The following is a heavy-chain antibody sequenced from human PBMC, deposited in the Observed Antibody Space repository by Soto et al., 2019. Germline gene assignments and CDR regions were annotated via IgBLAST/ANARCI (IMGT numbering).Heavy chain of an antibody. Sequence: EVQLLESGGGLVQPGGSLRLSCAPSGFTFSSYAMSWVRQAPGKGLEWVSSISGSGDTIYYADFVKGRFTISRDNSKNTLYLQMNSLRDWDTALYYCGKGPVRDSAFDYWGQGTLVTVS. CDR1: GFTFSSYA. CDR2: ISGSGDTI. V-gene: IGHV3-23*01. CDR3: GKGPVRDSAFDY. J-gene: IGHJ4*02.